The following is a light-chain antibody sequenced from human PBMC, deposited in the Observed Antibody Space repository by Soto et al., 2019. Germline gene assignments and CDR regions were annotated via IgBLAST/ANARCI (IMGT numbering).Light chain of an antibody. J-gene: IGLJ1*01. CDR1: SSDVGGYNY. CDR2: EVS. Sequence: QSVLTQPASVSGSPGQSITISCTGTSSDVGGYNYVSWSQQHPGKAPKLLISEVSNRPSGVSNRFSGSKSGNTASLTISGLQADDEADYYCSSYPASSTLLFGTGTKVTVL. V-gene: IGLV2-14*03. CDR3: SSYPASSTLL.